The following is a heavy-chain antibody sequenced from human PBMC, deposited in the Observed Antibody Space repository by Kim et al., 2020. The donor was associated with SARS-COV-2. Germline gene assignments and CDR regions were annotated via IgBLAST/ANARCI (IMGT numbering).Heavy chain of an antibody. CDR3: ARGYSSSWYWAFDI. V-gene: IGHV3-13*01. CDR1: GFTFSSYD. D-gene: IGHD6-13*01. Sequence: GGSLRLSCAASGFTFSSYDMHWVRQATGKGLEWFSAFGTAGDTYYPGSVKGRVTISRDNAKNSLYLQVNSLRAGDTAVYYCARGYSSSWYWAFDIWGQGPMVTLSS. J-gene: IGHJ3*02. CDR2: FGTAGDT.